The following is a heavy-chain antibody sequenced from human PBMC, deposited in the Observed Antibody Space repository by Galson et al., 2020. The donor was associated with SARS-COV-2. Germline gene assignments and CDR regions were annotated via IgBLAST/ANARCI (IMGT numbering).Heavy chain of an antibody. CDR3: AREVRRRNWGFLDYFDD. D-gene: IGHD7-27*01. V-gene: IGHV4-61*02. CDR1: GGSISSGSYY. J-gene: IGHJ4*02. CDR2: IYTSGST. Sequence: SETLSLTCTVSGGSISSGSYYWSWIRQPAGKGLEWIGRIYTSGSTNYNPSLKSRVTISVDTSKNQFSLKLSSVTAADTAVYYCAREVRRRNWGFLDYFDDGGQGSLVTVSS.